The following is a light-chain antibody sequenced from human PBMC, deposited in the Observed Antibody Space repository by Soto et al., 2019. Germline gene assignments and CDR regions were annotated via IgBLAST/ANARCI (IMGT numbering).Light chain of an antibody. CDR2: GAS. CDR1: QSVSSSY. Sequence: EIVLTQSPGTLSLSPGERATLSCRASQSVSSSYLAWYQQKPGQAPRLLIYGASRRATGIPDRFSGSGAGTDFTLTISRLEPEDFSVYYCQQYETFGQGTQVEIE. V-gene: IGKV3-20*01. J-gene: IGKJ1*01. CDR3: QQYET.